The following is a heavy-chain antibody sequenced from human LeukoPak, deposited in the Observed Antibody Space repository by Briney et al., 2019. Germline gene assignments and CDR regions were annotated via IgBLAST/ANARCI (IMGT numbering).Heavy chain of an antibody. D-gene: IGHD6-19*01. Sequence: GGSLRLSCTASGFTFSSYAMSWVRQAPGKGVEWVSGISGSGGSTNYADSVKGRFTISRDNSKNTLYLQMNSLRAEDTAVYYCAKSEEQWLAYWYFDLWGRGTLVTVSS. CDR3: AKSEEQWLAYWYFDL. J-gene: IGHJ2*01. V-gene: IGHV3-23*01. CDR2: ISGSGGST. CDR1: GFTFSSYA.